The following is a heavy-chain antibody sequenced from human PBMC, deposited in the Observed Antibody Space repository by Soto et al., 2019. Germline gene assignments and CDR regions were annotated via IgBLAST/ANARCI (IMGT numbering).Heavy chain of an antibody. CDR2: IYYNGNT. Sequence: RSLTCTLSGGAINDHYWSFIRQPPGKGLEWIGYIYYNGNTNYNPSLESRVTISVDRSRNQFSLRLTSLTAADTAVYYCARVRTGYFDYWGRGALVTVSS. V-gene: IGHV4-59*11. J-gene: IGHJ4*02. D-gene: IGHD3-9*01. CDR3: ARVRTGYFDY. CDR1: GGAINDHY.